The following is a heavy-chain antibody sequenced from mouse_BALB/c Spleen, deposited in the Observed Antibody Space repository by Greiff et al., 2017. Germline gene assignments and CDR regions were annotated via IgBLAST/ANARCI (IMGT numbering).Heavy chain of an antibody. CDR2: INSNGGST. V-gene: IGHV5-6-3*01. J-gene: IGHJ2*01. D-gene: IGHD2-1*01. CDR3: ARYGNYLYYFDY. CDR1: GFTFSSYG. Sequence: DVKLVESGGGLVQPGGSLKLSCAAPGFTFSSYGMSWVRQTPDKRLELVATINSNGGSTYYPDSVKGRFTISRDNAKNTLYLQMSSLKSEDTAMYYCARYGNYLYYFDYWGQGTTLTVSS.